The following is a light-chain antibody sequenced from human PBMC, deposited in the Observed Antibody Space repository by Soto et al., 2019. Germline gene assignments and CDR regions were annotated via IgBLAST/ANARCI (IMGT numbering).Light chain of an antibody. Sequence: QSALTQPASVSGSPGQSITISCTGTSSDIGYYDYVSWYQHHSGKAPKLIIYEVNSRPSGVSNRFSGSKSVNTASLTISGLQAEYEADYFCSSHSSSSAYYVFGTGTKVTVL. V-gene: IGLV2-14*01. CDR2: EVN. CDR3: SSHSSSSAYYV. J-gene: IGLJ1*01. CDR1: SSDIGYYDY.